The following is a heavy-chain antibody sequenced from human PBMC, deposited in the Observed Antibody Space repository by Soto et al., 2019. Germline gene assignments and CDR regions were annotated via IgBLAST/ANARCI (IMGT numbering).Heavy chain of an antibody. CDR3: ARDEPYIAAAGTGNYYFDY. CDR2: IKQDGSEK. CDR1: GFTFSSYW. J-gene: IGHJ4*02. Sequence: EVQLVESGGGLVQPGGSLRLSCAASGFTFSSYWMSWVRQAPGKGLEWVANIKQDGSEKYYVDSVKGRFTISRDNAKNPLYLQMNSLRAEDTAVYYCARDEPYIAAAGTGNYYFDYWGQGTLVTVSS. V-gene: IGHV3-7*05. D-gene: IGHD6-13*01.